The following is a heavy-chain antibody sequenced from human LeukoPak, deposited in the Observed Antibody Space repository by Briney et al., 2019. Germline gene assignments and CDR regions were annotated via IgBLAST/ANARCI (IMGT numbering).Heavy chain of an antibody. J-gene: IGHJ4*02. D-gene: IGHD4-17*01. CDR2: IYSGGST. V-gene: IGHV3-53*01. CDR3: VRGDYGDYTLFDY. Sequence: PAGSLRLSCAASGFTVSSNYMSWVRQAPGKGLEWVSVIYSGGSTYYAHSVMGRFTISRDNSKNTLYLQMNSLRAEDTAVYYCVRGDYGDYTLFDYWGQGTLVTVSS. CDR1: GFTVSSNY.